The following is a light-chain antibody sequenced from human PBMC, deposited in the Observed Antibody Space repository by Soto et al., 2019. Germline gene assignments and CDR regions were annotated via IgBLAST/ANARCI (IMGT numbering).Light chain of an antibody. CDR1: SSIIGGNT. CDR2: SYD. Sequence: QSVLTQPPSASGTPGQRVTISCSTSSSIIGGNTVNWYQQVPGTAPKLLIYSYDQRPSGVPDRFSGSKSGTSASLAISGLQSEDEADYYCAAWDASLNGYVFGTGTKVTVL. V-gene: IGLV1-44*01. J-gene: IGLJ1*01. CDR3: AAWDASLNGYV.